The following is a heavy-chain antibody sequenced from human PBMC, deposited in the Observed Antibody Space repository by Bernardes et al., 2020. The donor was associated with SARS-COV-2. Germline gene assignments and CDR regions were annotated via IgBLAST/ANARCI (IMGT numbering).Heavy chain of an antibody. V-gene: IGHV3-73*01. CDR2: AQTKPNNYAT. CDR1: GFTFSDSS. D-gene: IGHD6-13*01. CDR3: VRVSPIAAAEDDAFDI. J-gene: IGHJ3*02. Sequence: GGSLRLSCAASGFTFSDSSIHWVRQVSGRGLEWVGRAQTKPNNYATAYASSVKGRFTISRDDSQNTACLVMNSLQTDDTAVYYCVRVSPIAAAEDDAFDIWGQGTMVTVSS.